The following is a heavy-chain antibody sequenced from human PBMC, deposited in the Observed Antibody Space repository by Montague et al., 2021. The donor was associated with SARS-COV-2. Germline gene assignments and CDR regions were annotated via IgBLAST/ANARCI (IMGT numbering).Heavy chain of an antibody. J-gene: IGHJ5*02. CDR3: ARQNTYYYGSGSYLGWFDP. Sequence: QSGAEVKKPGESLRISCKGSGYSFTSYWISWVRQMPGKGLEWMGRIDPSDSYTNYNPSFQGHVTISADKSISTAYLQWSSLKASDTAMYYCARQNTYYYGSGSYLGWFDPWGQGTLVTVSS. CDR2: IDPSDSYT. CDR1: GYSFTSYW. D-gene: IGHD3-10*01. V-gene: IGHV5-10-1*01.